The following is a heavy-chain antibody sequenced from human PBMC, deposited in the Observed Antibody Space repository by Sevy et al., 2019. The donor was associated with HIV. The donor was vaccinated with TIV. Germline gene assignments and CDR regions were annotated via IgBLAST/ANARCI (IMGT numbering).Heavy chain of an antibody. J-gene: IGHJ3*02. Sequence: GGSLRLSCAASGITFSGYAMNWVRQAPGKGLDWVSTIYGSAGVTYYADSVKGRFTISTDNSKNTLFLQMNNLGAEDTAVYYCAGGRFDSTGSFDAFDIWGRGTLVTVSS. D-gene: IGHD3-22*01. V-gene: IGHV3-23*01. CDR3: AGGRFDSTGSFDAFDI. CDR1: GITFSGYA. CDR2: IYGSAGVT.